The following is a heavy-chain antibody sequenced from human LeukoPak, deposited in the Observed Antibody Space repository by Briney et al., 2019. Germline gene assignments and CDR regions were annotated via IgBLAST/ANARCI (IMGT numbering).Heavy chain of an antibody. J-gene: IGHJ3*01. V-gene: IGHV4-61*01. CDR1: GGSVYSDSYY. CDR2: VYYSGRT. Sequence: SETLSLTCTVSGGSVYSDSYYWNWIRKSPGKGLEWPGFVYYSGRTKYNPSLKSRVTMSIDRSKNQVSLKLRSVTAADTAMYFCVREASTSYYDSSGYYRQTETFDVWGQGTMVTVSS. D-gene: IGHD3-22*01. CDR3: VREASTSYYDSSGYYRQTETFDV.